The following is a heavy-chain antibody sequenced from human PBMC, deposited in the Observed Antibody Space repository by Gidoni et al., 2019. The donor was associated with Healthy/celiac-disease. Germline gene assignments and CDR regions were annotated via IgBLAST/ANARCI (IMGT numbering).Heavy chain of an antibody. CDR1: GGTFRRYA. CDR3: AITITPEAGFGEVDY. CDR2: IIPIFGTA. Sequence: QVQLVQSGAEVKKPGSSVKVSCKASGGTFRRYAIRWVRQAPGQGLGWMGGIIPIFGTANYAQKFQGRVTITADKSTSTAYMELSSLRSEDTAVYYCAITITPEAGFGEVDYWGQGTLVTVSS. V-gene: IGHV1-69*06. D-gene: IGHD3-10*01. J-gene: IGHJ4*02.